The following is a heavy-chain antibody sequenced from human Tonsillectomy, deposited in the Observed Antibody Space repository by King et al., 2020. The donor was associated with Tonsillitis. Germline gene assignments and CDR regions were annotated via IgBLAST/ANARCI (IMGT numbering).Heavy chain of an antibody. CDR1: GGSISSGGCF. Sequence: VQLQESGPGLVKPSQTLSLTCTVSGGSISSGGCFWSWIRQHPGKGLEWIGYIDYSGSTYYSPSLKSRVTISVDTSKNQFSLKLSSVTAADTAVYYCGRGRGNTGCDTFDYWGQGTLVTVSS. D-gene: IGHD2-2*01. J-gene: IGHJ4*02. CDR2: IDYSGST. CDR3: GRGRGNTGCDTFDY. V-gene: IGHV4-31*03.